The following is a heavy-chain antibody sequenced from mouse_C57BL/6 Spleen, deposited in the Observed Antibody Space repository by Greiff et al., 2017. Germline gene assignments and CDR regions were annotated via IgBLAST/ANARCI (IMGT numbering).Heavy chain of an antibody. Sequence: VQLQQSGAELARPGASVKMSCKASGYTFTSYTMHWVKQRPGQGLEWIGYINPSSGYTKYNQKFKDKATLTADKSSSTAYMQLSSLTSEDSAVYYCARNDPNYYGSSLSFDYWGQGTTLTVSS. CDR2: INPSSGYT. J-gene: IGHJ2*01. D-gene: IGHD1-1*01. V-gene: IGHV1-4*01. CDR3: ARNDPNYYGSSLSFDY. CDR1: GYTFTSYT.